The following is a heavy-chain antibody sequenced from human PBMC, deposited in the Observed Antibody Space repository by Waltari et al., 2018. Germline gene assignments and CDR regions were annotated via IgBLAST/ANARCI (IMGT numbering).Heavy chain of an antibody. Sequence: EVQVVESGGGLVQPGGCGRRAGAAAGCTLGSPWMTWVRQAPGKGLEWVANIKTDGSETYYVDSVKGRFTISRDNTKNSLYLQMSSLRAEDTAVYYCAIGGVETSWYWRYWGQGTLVTVSS. CDR3: AIGGVETSWYWRY. J-gene: IGHJ4*02. CDR2: IKTDGSET. V-gene: IGHV3-7*01. CDR1: GCTLGSPW. D-gene: IGHD6-13*01.